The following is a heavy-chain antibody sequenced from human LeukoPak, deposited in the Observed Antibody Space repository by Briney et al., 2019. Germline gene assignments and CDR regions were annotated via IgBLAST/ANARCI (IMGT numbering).Heavy chain of an antibody. CDR3: ARVVPAAMIYYYYGMDV. Sequence: ASVKVSCKASGYTVTSYGISWVRQAPGQGLEWMGWISAYNGNTNYAQKLQGRVTMTTDTSTSTAYMELRSLRSDDTAVYYCARVVPAAMIYYYYGMDVWGQGTTVTVSS. CDR2: ISAYNGNT. D-gene: IGHD2-2*01. J-gene: IGHJ6*02. V-gene: IGHV1-18*01. CDR1: GYTVTSYG.